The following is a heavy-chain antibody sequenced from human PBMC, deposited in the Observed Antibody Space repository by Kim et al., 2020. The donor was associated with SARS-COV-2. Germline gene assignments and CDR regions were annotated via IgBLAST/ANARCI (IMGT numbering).Heavy chain of an antibody. CDR1: GYTFTSYG. D-gene: IGHD6-13*01. V-gene: IGHV1-18*01. J-gene: IGHJ6*02. Sequence: ASVKVSCKASGYTFTSYGISWVRQAPGQGLEWMGWISAYNGNTNYAQKLQGRVTMTTDTSTSTAYMELRSLRSDDTAVYYCASSLYSSSWYYYYYGMDVWGQGTTVTVSS. CDR3: ASSLYSSSWYYYYYGMDV. CDR2: ISAYNGNT.